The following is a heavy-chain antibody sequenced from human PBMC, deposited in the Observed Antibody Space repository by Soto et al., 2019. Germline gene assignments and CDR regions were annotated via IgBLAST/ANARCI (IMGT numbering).Heavy chain of an antibody. V-gene: IGHV3-49*03. Sequence: GGSLRLSCTASGFTFGDYAMSWFRQAPGKGLEWVGFIRSKAYGGTTEYAASVKGRFTISRDDSKSIAYLQMNSLKTEDTAVYYCTRARYCSGGSCYFDYWGQGTLVTVSS. CDR1: GFTFGDYA. D-gene: IGHD2-15*01. CDR2: IRSKAYGGTT. J-gene: IGHJ4*02. CDR3: TRARYCSGGSCYFDY.